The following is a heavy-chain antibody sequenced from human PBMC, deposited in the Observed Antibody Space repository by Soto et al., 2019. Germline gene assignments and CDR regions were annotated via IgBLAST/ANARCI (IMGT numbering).Heavy chain of an antibody. J-gene: IGHJ4*02. V-gene: IGHV1-18*01. Sequence: QVQLGQSGAEVGMPGASGKVSSKASGSTLASYGIIWVRQAPGQGLEWMGWISADNGNTNYARKFKARVTMTTDTSTSTAYVELRSLKSDETAVYYCAIYSSGLYLDYWGQGTLVTVSS. CDR1: GSTLASYG. CDR3: AIYSSGLYLDY. D-gene: IGHD6-19*01. CDR2: ISADNGNT.